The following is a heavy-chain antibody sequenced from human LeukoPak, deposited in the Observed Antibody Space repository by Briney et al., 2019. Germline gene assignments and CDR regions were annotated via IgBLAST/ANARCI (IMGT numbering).Heavy chain of an antibody. J-gene: IGHJ5*02. V-gene: IGHV3-23*01. D-gene: IGHD6-19*01. Sequence: GGSLRLSCAASGFXFSNYAMTWVRQAPGKGLEWVSLISGSGGDIRYADSVRGRFSISRDNSKNTLYLQMNSLRAGDTAVFYCAKLPSTGWYAGGNWFDPWGQGTLVTVSS. CDR2: ISGSGGDI. CDR3: AKLPSTGWYAGGNWFDP. CDR1: GFXFSNYA.